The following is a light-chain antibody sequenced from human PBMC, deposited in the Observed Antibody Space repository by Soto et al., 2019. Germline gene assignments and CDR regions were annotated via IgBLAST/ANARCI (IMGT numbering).Light chain of an antibody. V-gene: IGKV3-15*01. CDR1: QSIINN. CDR2: GAY. Sequence: EIVMTQSPATLSVSPGEGATLYCRASQSIINNVAWYQQKPGQAPRLLISGAYTRATGIPARFSGSGSGTEFTLTISSLQSEDFAVYFCQQYDNWPLTFGGGSKVEI. CDR3: QQYDNWPLT. J-gene: IGKJ4*01.